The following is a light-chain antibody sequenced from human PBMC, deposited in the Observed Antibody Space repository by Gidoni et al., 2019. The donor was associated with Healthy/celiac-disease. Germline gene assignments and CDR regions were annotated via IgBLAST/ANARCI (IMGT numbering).Light chain of an antibody. CDR1: QSVSSY. CDR3: QQRET. J-gene: IGKJ1*01. V-gene: IGKV3-11*01. CDR2: DAS. Sequence: EIVLTQSPATLSLSPGERATLPCRASQSVSSYLAWYQQKPGQAPRLLIYDASNRATGIPARFSGSGSGTDFTLTISSLEPEDFAVYYCQQRETFGQGTKVEIK.